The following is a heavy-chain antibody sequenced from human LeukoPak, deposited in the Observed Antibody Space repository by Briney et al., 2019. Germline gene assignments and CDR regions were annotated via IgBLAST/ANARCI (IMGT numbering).Heavy chain of an antibody. CDR2: ISGSGGST. CDR1: GFTFSSYA. V-gene: IGHV3-23*01. D-gene: IGHD6-6*01. J-gene: IGHJ4*02. CDR3: AKDYSSSSGYYFDY. Sequence: GGSLRLSCAASGFTFSSYAMSWVRQAPGKGLEWVSGISGSGGSTYYADSVKGRFTISRDNSKNTLYLQMNSLRAEDTAVYYCAKDYSSSSGYYFDYWGQGTLVTVSS.